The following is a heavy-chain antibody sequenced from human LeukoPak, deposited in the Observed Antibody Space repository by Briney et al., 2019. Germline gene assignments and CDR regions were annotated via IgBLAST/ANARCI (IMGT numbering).Heavy chain of an antibody. V-gene: IGHV5-51*01. Sequence: GESLKISCKGSGYSFTNYWIVWVRQKPGEGLEWMGIIYPGDSDTRYSPSFQGQVTISADKSISTAYLQWNSLKASDTAMYYCATYYGSGSYFYYWGQGTLVTVSS. CDR2: IYPGDSDT. J-gene: IGHJ4*02. CDR1: GYSFTNYW. D-gene: IGHD3-10*01. CDR3: ATYYGSGSYFYY.